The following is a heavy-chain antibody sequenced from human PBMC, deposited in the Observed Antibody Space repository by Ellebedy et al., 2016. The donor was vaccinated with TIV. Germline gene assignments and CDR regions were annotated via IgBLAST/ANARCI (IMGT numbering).Heavy chain of an antibody. Sequence: PGGSLRLSCATSGFSFSDYWLAWVRQAPGKGLEWVANISEDGGDKYYLDSVKGRFTISRDDAETTTFLQMNSLRAEDTALYFCARVGRSPHNWSFDYWGQGTLVTVSS. CDR2: ISEDGGDK. J-gene: IGHJ4*02. V-gene: IGHV3-7*01. D-gene: IGHD5-24*01. CDR1: GFSFSDYW. CDR3: ARVGRSPHNWSFDY.